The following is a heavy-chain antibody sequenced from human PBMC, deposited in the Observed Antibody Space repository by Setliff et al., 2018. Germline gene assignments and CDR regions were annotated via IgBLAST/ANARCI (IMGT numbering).Heavy chain of an antibody. CDR3: ASSSGWIPWIQH. CDR2: INWSGEII. CDR1: GFTFDNHA. J-gene: IGHJ1*01. D-gene: IGHD3-10*01. Sequence: GGSLRLSCEVSGFTFDNHAMLWVRQAPGKGLEWVSGINWSGEIIYYADSVKGRFTISRDNAKNSLFLQMNNLRAEDTALYYCASSSGWIPWIQHWGPGTLVTVSS. V-gene: IGHV3-20*04.